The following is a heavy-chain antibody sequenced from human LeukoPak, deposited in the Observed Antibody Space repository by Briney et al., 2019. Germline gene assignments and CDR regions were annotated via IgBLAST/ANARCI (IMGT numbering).Heavy chain of an antibody. CDR2: INHSGST. CDR3: ASFGYSGGY. Sequence: PSETLSLTCAVYGGSFSGYYWSWVRQPPGKGLEWSGEINHSGSTNYNPSLTSRVTISVDTSKNQFSLKLSSVTAADTAVYYCASFGYSGGYWGQGTLVTVSS. V-gene: IGHV4-34*01. CDR1: GGSFSGYY. J-gene: IGHJ4*02. D-gene: IGHD5-12*01.